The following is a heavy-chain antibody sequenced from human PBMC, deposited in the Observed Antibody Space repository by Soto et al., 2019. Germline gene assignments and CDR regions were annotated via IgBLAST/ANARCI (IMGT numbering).Heavy chain of an antibody. CDR1: GYSFTSYW. CDR2: IYPGDSDT. D-gene: IGHD2-2*01. V-gene: IGHV5-51*01. Sequence: GESLKISCKGSGYSFTSYWIGWVRQMPGKGLEWMGIIYPGDSDTRYSPSFQGQVTISADKSISTAYLQWSSLKASDTAMYYCARQGDVVVPAARGYYYYGMDVWGQGTTVTVSS. J-gene: IGHJ6*02. CDR3: ARQGDVVVPAARGYYYYGMDV.